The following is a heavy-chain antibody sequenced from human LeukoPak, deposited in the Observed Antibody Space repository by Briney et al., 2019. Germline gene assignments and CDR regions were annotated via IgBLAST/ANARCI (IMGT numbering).Heavy chain of an antibody. CDR1: GGSFSGYY. CDR3: ARHRVSSIIVATILDAFDI. Sequence: SETLSLTCAVYGGSFSGYYWGWIRQPPGKGLEWIGSIYYSGSTYYNPSLKSRVTISVDTSKNQFSLKLSSVTAADTAVYYCARHRVSSIIVATILDAFDIWGQGTMVTVSS. CDR2: IYYSGST. J-gene: IGHJ3*02. V-gene: IGHV4-39*01. D-gene: IGHD5-12*01.